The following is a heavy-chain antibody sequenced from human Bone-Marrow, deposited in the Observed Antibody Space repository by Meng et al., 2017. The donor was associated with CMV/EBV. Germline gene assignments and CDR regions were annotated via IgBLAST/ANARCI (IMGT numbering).Heavy chain of an antibody. J-gene: IGHJ4*02. V-gene: IGHV3-30*04. D-gene: IGHD2-2*01. Sequence: GESLKISCAASGFTFSSYAMHWVRQAPGKGLEWVAVISYDGSNKYYADSVKGRFTISRDNSKNTLYLQMNSLRAEDTAVYYCARAGYCSSTSCYSHFDYWGQGTRVTVSS. CDR3: ARAGYCSSTSCYSHFDY. CDR2: ISYDGSNK. CDR1: GFTFSSYA.